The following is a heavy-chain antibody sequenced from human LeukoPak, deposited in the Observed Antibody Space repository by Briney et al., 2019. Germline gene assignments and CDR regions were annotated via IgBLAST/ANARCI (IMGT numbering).Heavy chain of an antibody. J-gene: IGHJ3*02. Sequence: SVKVSCKASGDTFSNYAINWVRQAPGQGLEWMGGIIPIFGTANYAQKFQGRVTITTDESTSTAYMELSSLRSEDTAVYYCARGVGASHDAFDIWGQGTMVTVSS. CDR1: GDTFSNYA. CDR3: ARGVGASHDAFDI. V-gene: IGHV1-69*05. D-gene: IGHD1-26*01. CDR2: IIPIFGTA.